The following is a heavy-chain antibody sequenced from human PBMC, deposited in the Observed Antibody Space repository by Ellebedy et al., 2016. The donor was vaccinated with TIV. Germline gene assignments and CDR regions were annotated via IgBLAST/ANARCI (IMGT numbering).Heavy chain of an antibody. CDR3: ARGKFAAAGIDY. CDR1: GGSISRGSYY. V-gene: IGHV4-31*03. J-gene: IGHJ4*02. D-gene: IGHD6-13*01. Sequence: MPSETLSLTCTVSGGSISRGSYYWNWLRQYPGQGLEWIRYTYYSASTYYNPSLKSRVNVSVDTSKNQFSLTLSSVTAADTAVYYCARGKFAAAGIDYWGQGTLVTVSS. CDR2: TYYSAST.